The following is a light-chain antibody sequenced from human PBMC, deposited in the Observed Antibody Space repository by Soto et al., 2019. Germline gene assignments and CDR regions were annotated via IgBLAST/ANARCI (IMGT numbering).Light chain of an antibody. J-gene: IGLJ2*01. CDR3: GTWDTSLSAVV. CDR2: DNN. V-gene: IGLV1-51*01. CDR1: SSNIGNNY. Sequence: QSALTQPPSVSAAPGQKVTISCSGGSSNIGNNYVSWYQHLPGTAPKLLIYDNNERPSGIPDRFSGSKSGTSATLGITGLQTGDEADYYCGTWDTSLSAVVFGGGTQLTVL.